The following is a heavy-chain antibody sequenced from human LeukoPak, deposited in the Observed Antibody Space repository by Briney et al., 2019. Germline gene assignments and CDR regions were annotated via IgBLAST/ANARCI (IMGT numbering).Heavy chain of an antibody. V-gene: IGHV4-34*01. Sequence: SETLSLTCAVYGGSFSGYYWSWIRQPPGKGLEWIGEINHSGSTNYNPSLKGRVTISVDTSKNQFSLKLSSVTAADTAVYYCARAALIAAAGRSWFDPWGQGTLVTVSS. CDR3: ARAALIAAAGRSWFDP. D-gene: IGHD6-13*01. J-gene: IGHJ5*02. CDR2: INHSGST. CDR1: GGSFSGYY.